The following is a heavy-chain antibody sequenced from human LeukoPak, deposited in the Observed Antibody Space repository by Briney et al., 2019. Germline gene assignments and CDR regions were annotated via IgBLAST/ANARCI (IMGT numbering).Heavy chain of an antibody. CDR3: AKIALKGYYGSGAREDGMDV. CDR2: IWYDGSNK. V-gene: IGHV3-33*06. Sequence: GGSLRLSCAASAFTFSSYGMHWVRQAPGKGLEWVAVIWYDGSNKYYADSVKGRFTISRDNSKNTLYLQMNSLRAEDTAVYYCAKIALKGYYGSGAREDGMDVWGQGTTVTVSS. CDR1: AFTFSSYG. D-gene: IGHD3-10*01. J-gene: IGHJ6*02.